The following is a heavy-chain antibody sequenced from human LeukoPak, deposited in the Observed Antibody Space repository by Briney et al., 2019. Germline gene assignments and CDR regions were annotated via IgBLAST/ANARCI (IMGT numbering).Heavy chain of an antibody. CDR3: ARVGGLSVWFGELPRSLDY. J-gene: IGHJ4*02. CDR1: GFTFDTYG. V-gene: IGHV3-23*01. CDR2: ISGSGGAT. D-gene: IGHD3-10*01. Sequence: GGSLRLSCAASGFTFDTYGMSWVRQAPGKGLEWVSGISGSGGATYYADSVKGRFTISRDNSKNTLYLQMNSLRAEDTAVYYCARVGGLSVWFGELPRSLDYWGQGTLVTVSS.